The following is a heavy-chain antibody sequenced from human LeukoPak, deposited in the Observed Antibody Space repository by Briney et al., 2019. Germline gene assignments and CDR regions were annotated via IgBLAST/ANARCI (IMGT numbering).Heavy chain of an antibody. CDR3: ARLGAVAGSYFDY. CDR1: GGSISSYY. CDR2: IYYSGST. D-gene: IGHD6-19*01. J-gene: IGHJ4*02. V-gene: IGHV4-59*08. Sequence: SETLSLTCTASGGSISSYYWSWIRQPPGKGLEWIGYIYYSGSTNYNPSLKSRVTISVDTSKNQFSLKLSSVTAADTAVYYCARLGAVAGSYFDYWGQGTLVTVSS.